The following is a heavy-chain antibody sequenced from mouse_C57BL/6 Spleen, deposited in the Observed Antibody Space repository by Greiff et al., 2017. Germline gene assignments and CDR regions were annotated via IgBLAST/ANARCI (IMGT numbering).Heavy chain of an antibody. D-gene: IGHD1-1*01. J-gene: IGHJ4*01. V-gene: IGHV1-12*01. CDR1: GYTFTSYN. CDR2: IYPGNGDT. CDR3: ARGHYGSSWDYAMDY. Sequence: LQQSGAELVRPGASVKMSCKASGYTFTSYNMHWVKQTPRQGLEWIGAIYPGNGDTSYNQKFKGKATLTVDKSSSTAYMQLSSLTSEDSAVYFCARGHYGSSWDYAMDYWGQGTSVTVSS.